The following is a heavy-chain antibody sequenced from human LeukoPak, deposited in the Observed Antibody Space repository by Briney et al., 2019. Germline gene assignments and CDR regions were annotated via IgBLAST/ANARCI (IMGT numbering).Heavy chain of an antibody. V-gene: IGHV3-13*04. J-gene: IGHJ4*02. CDR2: IGSAGDT. CDR3: AKDLGSWYFDY. CDR1: GFSFSSYD. Sequence: GGSLRLSCEASGFSFSSYDMHWVRQATGKGLEWVSGIGSAGDTYYPGSVKGRFSISRESAKNSVYLQMNSLRAGDTAVYYCAKDLGSWYFDYWGQGTLVTVSS. D-gene: IGHD3-10*01.